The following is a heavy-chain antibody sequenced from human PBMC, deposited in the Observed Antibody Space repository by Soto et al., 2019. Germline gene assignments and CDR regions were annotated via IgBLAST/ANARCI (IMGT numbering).Heavy chain of an antibody. CDR3: ARDQGAYAEYFQH. CDR1: GFTFSSYG. V-gene: IGHV3-33*01. CDR2: IWYDGSNK. Sequence: GGSLRLSCAASGFTFSSYGMHWVRQAPGKGLEWVALIWYDGSNKYYADSVKGRFTISRDNSKNTPYLQMNSLRAEDTAVYYCARDQGAYAEYFQHWGQGTLVTVSS. J-gene: IGHJ1*01. D-gene: IGHD1-26*01.